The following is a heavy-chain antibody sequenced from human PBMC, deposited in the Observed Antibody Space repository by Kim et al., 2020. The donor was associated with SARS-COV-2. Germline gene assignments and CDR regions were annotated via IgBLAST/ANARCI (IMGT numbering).Heavy chain of an antibody. CDR1: GYTFTSYA. D-gene: IGHD2-2*01. Sequence: ASVKVSCKASGYTFTSYAMHWVRQAPGQRLEWMGWIRAGNGNTKYSQKFQGRVTITRDTSASTAYMELSSLRSEDTAVYYCARDHRSCSSTTCYGEAIDYWGQGTLVTVSS. V-gene: IGHV1-3*01. CDR3: ARDHRSCSSTTCYGEAIDY. CDR2: IRAGNGNT. J-gene: IGHJ4*02.